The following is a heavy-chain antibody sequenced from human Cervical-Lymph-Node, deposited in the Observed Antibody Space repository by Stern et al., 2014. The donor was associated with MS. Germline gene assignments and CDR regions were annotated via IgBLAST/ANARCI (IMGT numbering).Heavy chain of an antibody. Sequence: QITLKESGPTVVKPTQTLTLTCSFSGFSLNTLGVGVGWIRQPPGKALEWLALIYWDDDKRYNPSLKSRLTIPKDTFKNQVVLTLTNLDPVDTATYFCIHSVIRLGDLSSPPIDFWGQGTLVTVSS. CDR1: GFSLNTLGVG. J-gene: IGHJ4*02. CDR3: IHSVIRLGDLSSPPIDF. V-gene: IGHV2-5*02. D-gene: IGHD3-16*01. CDR2: IYWDDDK.